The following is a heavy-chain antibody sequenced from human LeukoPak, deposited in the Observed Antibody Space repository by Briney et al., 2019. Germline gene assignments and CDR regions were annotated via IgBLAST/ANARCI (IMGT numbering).Heavy chain of an antibody. CDR3: ARVGRGDHTWGSYYFDH. CDR1: GDSISSYH. D-gene: IGHD3-16*01. V-gene: IGHV4-59*01. J-gene: IGHJ4*02. Sequence: SETLSLTCTVSGDSISSYHWSWIRQSPGKGLEWVEYISYSGSTNYNPSLKSRVTISVDTSKNQFSLQLSSVTAADTAVYYCARVGRGDHTWGSYYFDHWGEGTLVTVSS. CDR2: ISYSGST.